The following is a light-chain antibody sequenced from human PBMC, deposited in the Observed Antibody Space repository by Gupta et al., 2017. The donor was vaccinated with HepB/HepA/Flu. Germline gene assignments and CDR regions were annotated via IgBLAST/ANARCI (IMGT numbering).Light chain of an antibody. V-gene: IGLV3-25*03. CDR1: ALPKRY. CDR2: KDS. J-gene: IGLJ2*01. CDR3: QSADRSGTYQL. Sequence: SYELTQPPSVSVSPGQTARITCSGDALPKRYAYWYQQKPGQAPVLLIYKDSERPSGIPERFSGSSSGTTVTLTISGVQAEDEADYYCQSADRSGTYQLFGGGIKLTVL.